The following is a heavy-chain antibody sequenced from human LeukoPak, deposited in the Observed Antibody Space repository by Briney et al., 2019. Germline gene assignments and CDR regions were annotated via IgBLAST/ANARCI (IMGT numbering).Heavy chain of an antibody. J-gene: IGHJ4*02. D-gene: IGHD3/OR15-3a*01. CDR1: GITFSGNW. Sequence: GGSLRLSCADSGITFSGNWMSWVRQAPGKGLEWVAHIKPDGSEKYYVDSVRGRFTISRDNTENSLYLEMNSLRAEDTAVYYCARDRDWSFDYWGQGTLVTVSS. V-gene: IGHV3-7*05. CDR2: IKPDGSEK. CDR3: ARDRDWSFDY.